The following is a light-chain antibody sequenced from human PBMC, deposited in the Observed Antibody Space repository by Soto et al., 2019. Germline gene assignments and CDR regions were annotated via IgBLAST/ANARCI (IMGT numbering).Light chain of an antibody. V-gene: IGKV4-1*01. CDR1: QSILYSSNNKNY. J-gene: IGKJ4*01. Sequence: DIEMTQSPDSLAVSLGERATINCKSSQSILYSSNNKNYLAWYQQKPGQPPKLLIYWASTRESGVPDRFSGSGSGTDFTLTISSLQAEDVAVYYCQHYYTKPLTFGGGTKVEIK. CDR3: QHYYTKPLT. CDR2: WAS.